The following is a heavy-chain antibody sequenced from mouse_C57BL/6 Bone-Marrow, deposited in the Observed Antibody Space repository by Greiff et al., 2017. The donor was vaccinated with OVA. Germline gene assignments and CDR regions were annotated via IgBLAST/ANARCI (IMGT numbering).Heavy chain of an antibody. Sequence: VQLKESGPELVKPGASVKISCKASGYSFTGYYMNWVKQSPEKSLEWIGEINPSTGGTTYNQKFKAKATLTVDKSSSTAYMQLKSLTSEDSAVYYCASYSNSLAMDYWGQGTSVTVSS. CDR1: GYSFTGYY. D-gene: IGHD2-5*01. V-gene: IGHV1-42*01. J-gene: IGHJ4*01. CDR2: INPSTGGT. CDR3: ASYSNSLAMDY.